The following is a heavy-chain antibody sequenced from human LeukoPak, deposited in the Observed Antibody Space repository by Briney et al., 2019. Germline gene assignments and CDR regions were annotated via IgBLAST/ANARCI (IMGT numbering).Heavy chain of an antibody. Sequence: PGGSLRLSCAASGFTFSDYGMHWVRQAPGKGLEWVAFIRIDGTNKNYADSVKGRFTISRDNSRNTLFLQMNSLRAEDTAVYYCAREGPSPSSAAFDIWGQGTMVTVSS. CDR2: IRIDGTNK. D-gene: IGHD2-2*01. CDR1: GFTFSDYG. CDR3: AREGPSPSSAAFDI. J-gene: IGHJ3*02. V-gene: IGHV3-30*02.